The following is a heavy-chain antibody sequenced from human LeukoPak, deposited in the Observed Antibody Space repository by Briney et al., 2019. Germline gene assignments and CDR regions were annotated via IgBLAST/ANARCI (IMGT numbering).Heavy chain of an antibody. D-gene: IGHD6-6*01. CDR1: GGSISSYY. Sequence: PSETLSLTCTVSGGSISSYYWSWIRQPAGKGLEWIGRIYTSGSTNYDPSLKSRVTMSVDTSKNQISLKVNSVTAADTAVYYCARESYSSSYLFDFWGQGTLVTVSS. J-gene: IGHJ4*02. CDR2: IYTSGST. V-gene: IGHV4-4*07. CDR3: ARESYSSSYLFDF.